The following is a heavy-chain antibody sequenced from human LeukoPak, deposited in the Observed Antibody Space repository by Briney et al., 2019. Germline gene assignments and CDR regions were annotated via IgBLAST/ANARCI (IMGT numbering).Heavy chain of an antibody. D-gene: IGHD6-13*01. CDR1: GFTFSSYA. V-gene: IGHV3-23*01. CDR2: ISGIGGST. J-gene: IGHJ1*01. CDR3: ATQGSSWYEYFQH. Sequence: GGSLTLSCAASGFTFSSYAMSWVRQAPGKGLEWVSAISGIGGSTYYADSVKGRFTISRDNSKNTLYLPMNSLRAKYTAVYYCATQGSSWYEYFQHWGQGTLVTVSS.